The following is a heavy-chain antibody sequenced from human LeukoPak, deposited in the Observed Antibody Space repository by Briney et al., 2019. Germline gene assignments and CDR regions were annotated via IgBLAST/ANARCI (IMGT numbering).Heavy chain of an antibody. CDR3: AKTQMVRGTENWYFDL. CDR1: GFTFSSYG. D-gene: IGHD3-10*01. V-gene: IGHV3-23*01. J-gene: IGHJ2*01. Sequence: GGSLRLSCAASGFTFSSYGMSWVRQAPGKGLEWVSGISGSGGSTYYADSVKGRFTISRDNSKNTLYLQMNSLRAEDTAVYYCAKTQMVRGTENWYFDLWGRGTLVTVSS. CDR2: ISGSGGST.